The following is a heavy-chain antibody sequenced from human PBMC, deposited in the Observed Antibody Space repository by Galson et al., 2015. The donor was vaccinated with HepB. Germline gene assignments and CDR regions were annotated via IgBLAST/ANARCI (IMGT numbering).Heavy chain of an antibody. V-gene: IGHV3-30*03. CDR1: GFTFSSYG. D-gene: IGHD6-19*01. J-gene: IGHJ4*02. Sequence: SLRLSCAASGFTFSSYGMHWVRQAPGKGLEWVAVISYDGSNKYYADSVKGRFTISRDNSKNTLYLQMNSLRSEDTAVYYCAREGYSSGWYEGGYWGQGTLVTVSS. CDR2: ISYDGSNK. CDR3: AREGYSSGWYEGGY.